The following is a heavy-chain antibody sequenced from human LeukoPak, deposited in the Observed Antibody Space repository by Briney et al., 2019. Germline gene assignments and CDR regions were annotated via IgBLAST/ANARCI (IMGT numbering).Heavy chain of an antibody. Sequence: PGTSLRLSCAASGFTFSGSGMHWVRQAPGKGLEWVAVIWYDGSGKYYADSMKGRFTISRDNSKNSLWLQMNSLRADDTAVYYCARDLGRPDFDILTGYSYYFDYWGQGTLVTVSP. V-gene: IGHV3-33*01. CDR1: GFTFSGSG. J-gene: IGHJ4*02. CDR3: ARDLGRPDFDILTGYSYYFDY. CDR2: IWYDGSGK. D-gene: IGHD3-9*01.